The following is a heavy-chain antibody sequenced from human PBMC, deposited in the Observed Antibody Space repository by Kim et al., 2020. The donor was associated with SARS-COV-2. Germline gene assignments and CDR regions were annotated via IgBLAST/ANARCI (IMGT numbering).Heavy chain of an antibody. V-gene: IGHV4-34*01. Sequence: PSLKSRVTISVDTSKNQFSLKLSSVTAADTAVYYCARGPVMYSSGWSTDYWGQGTLVTVSS. J-gene: IGHJ4*02. CDR3: ARGPVMYSSGWSTDY. D-gene: IGHD6-19*01.